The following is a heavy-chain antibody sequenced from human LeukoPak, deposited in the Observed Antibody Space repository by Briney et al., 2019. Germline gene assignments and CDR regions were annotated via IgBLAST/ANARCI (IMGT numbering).Heavy chain of an antibody. CDR3: AREYSSSWFDD. Sequence: GASVKVSCKTSGCTFTGHYMHWVRQAPGQGLEWMGWINPNSGGTNYAEKFQGWLTMTRDTSISTLYMEMSRLRSDDTAVYYCAREYSSSWFDDWGQGTLVTVSS. J-gene: IGHJ4*02. CDR2: INPNSGGT. CDR1: GCTFTGHY. V-gene: IGHV1-2*04. D-gene: IGHD6-13*01.